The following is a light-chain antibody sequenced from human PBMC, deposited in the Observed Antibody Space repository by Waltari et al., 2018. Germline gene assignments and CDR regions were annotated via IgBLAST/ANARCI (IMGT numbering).Light chain of an antibody. CDR3: ATWDDGLGGVWV. CDR1: DSNIGDNV. CDR2: RKD. J-gene: IGLJ3*02. Sequence: QSVLTQPPSASATPGHRVIISCSGSDSNIGDNVVNWYQQLPGTAPKLLIYRKDWRPSGVPDRFPASKSGTSASLAISGLQSEDEADYYCATWDDGLGGVWVFGGGTKVTVL. V-gene: IGLV1-44*01.